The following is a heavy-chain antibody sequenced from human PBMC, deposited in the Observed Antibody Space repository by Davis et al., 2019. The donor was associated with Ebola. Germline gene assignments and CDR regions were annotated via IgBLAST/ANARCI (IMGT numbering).Heavy chain of an antibody. V-gene: IGHV1-18*01. CDR2: IGVYNGAT. Sequence: ASVKVSCKASGYTFTNYGVSRLRQAPGQGLEWMSWIGVYNGATTYAAMFRDRVTMTTDTSTSTAYMELRSLRADDTAVYYCARDPRGKDDLDYWGQGTLVTVSS. D-gene: IGHD2-15*01. J-gene: IGHJ4*02. CDR3: ARDPRGKDDLDY. CDR1: GYTFTNYG.